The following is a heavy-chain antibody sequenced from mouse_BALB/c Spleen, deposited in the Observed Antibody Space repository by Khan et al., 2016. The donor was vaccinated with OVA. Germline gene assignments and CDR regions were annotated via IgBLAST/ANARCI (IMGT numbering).Heavy chain of an antibody. Sequence: QMQLEESGPGLVAPSQSLSITCTVSGFSLTDYGINWVRQPPGKGLEWLGMIWGDGSTDYNSALKSRLSISKDNSKSQVFLKMNSLQTDDSARYYCARELRLGGFAYWGQGTLVTVYA. D-gene: IGHD1-2*01. J-gene: IGHJ3*01. V-gene: IGHV2-6-7*01. CDR2: IWGDGST. CDR1: GFSLTDYG. CDR3: ARELRLGGFAY.